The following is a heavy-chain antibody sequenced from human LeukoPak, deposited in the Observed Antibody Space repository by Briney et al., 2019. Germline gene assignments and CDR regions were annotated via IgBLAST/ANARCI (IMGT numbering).Heavy chain of an antibody. CDR2: IYPGDSDS. V-gene: IGHV5-51*01. Sequence: GESLKISCKASGYSFTSYWIGWVRQMPGKGLEWLGIIYPGDSDSRYSPSLQGQVTFSADKSISTTYLQWSSLKASDTAMYYCARPAYSGSWPFDYWGQGTLVTVSS. CDR3: ARPAYSGSWPFDY. J-gene: IGHJ4*02. CDR1: GYSFTSYW. D-gene: IGHD6-13*01.